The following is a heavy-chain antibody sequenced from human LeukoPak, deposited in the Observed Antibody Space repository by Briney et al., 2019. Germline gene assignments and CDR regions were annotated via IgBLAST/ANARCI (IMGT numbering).Heavy chain of an antibody. CDR3: ARRRDSYGPIDY. CDR1: GFTVSSNY. V-gene: IGHV3-53*01. D-gene: IGHD5-18*01. J-gene: IGHJ4*02. Sequence: GGSLRLSCAASGFTVSSNYMTWVRQALGKGLEWVSVIYSGGNTYYADSVKGRFTISRDNSKNTVYLQMNSLRVEDTAVYYCARRRDSYGPIDYWGQGTLVTVSS. CDR2: IYSGGNT.